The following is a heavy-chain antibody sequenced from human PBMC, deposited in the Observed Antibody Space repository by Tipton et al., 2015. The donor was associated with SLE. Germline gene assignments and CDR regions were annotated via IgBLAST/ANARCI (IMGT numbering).Heavy chain of an antibody. CDR2: IYYSGST. Sequence: TLSLTCTVSGTSISSGGHYWSWIRQHPGKGLEWIGNIYYSGSTYYNPSLKSRVAISVDTSKNQFSLNLTSVTAADTAVYYCAREAVGSGFGAFDIWGQGTMVTVSS. V-gene: IGHV4-31*03. CDR3: AREAVGSGFGAFDI. J-gene: IGHJ3*02. CDR1: GTSISSGGHY. D-gene: IGHD3-3*01.